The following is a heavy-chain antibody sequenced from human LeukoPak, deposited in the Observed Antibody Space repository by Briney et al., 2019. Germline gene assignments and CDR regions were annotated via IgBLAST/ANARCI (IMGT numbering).Heavy chain of an antibody. V-gene: IGHV1-46*01. J-gene: IGHJ3*02. Sequence: ASVKVSCKASGGTFSNYAISWVRQAPGQGLEWMGIINPSGGSTSYAQKFQGRVTMTRDTSTSTVYMELSSLRSEDTAVYYCARDTDAFDIWGQGTMVTVSS. CDR2: INPSGGST. CDR1: GGTFSNYA. CDR3: ARDTDAFDI.